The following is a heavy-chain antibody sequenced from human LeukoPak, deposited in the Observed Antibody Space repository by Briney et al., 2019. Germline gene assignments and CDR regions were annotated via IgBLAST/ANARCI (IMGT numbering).Heavy chain of an antibody. CDR3: ARDQGY. J-gene: IGHJ4*02. CDR1: GYTFTGYY. V-gene: IGHV1-2*02. Sequence: ASVKVSCKASGYTFTGYYIHWVRQAPGQGLEWMGWINPNSGGTNYAQHFQGRVTMTRDTSISTAYMYLSRLRSDDTAVYYCARDQGYWGQGTLVTVSS. CDR2: INPNSGGT.